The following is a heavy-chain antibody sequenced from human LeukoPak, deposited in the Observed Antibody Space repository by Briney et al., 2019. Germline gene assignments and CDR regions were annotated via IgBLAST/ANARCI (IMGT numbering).Heavy chain of an antibody. CDR2: IYYSGST. J-gene: IGHJ4*02. CDR3: AREGIVGATCFDY. D-gene: IGHD1-26*01. V-gene: IGHV4-31*03. Sequence: PSETLSLTCTVSGGSISSGGYYWSWIRQHPGKGLEWIGYIYYSGSTYYNPSLKSRVTISVDTSKNQFSLKLSSVTAADTAVYYCAREGIVGATCFDYWGQGTLVTVSS. CDR1: GGSISSGGYY.